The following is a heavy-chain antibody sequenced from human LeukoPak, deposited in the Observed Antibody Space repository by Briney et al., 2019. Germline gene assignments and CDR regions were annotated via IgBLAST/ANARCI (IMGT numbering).Heavy chain of an antibody. CDR2: ISEDGINK. J-gene: IGHJ4*02. CDR3: AKDRETTASGTFDY. CDR1: GFTFSNYG. Sequence: PGGSLRLSCSASGFTFSNYGMHFVRQAPGQGLEWVAGISEDGINKYYADSVKARFTISRDNSNNTLFLQMNNLRADDTAVYYCAKDRETTASGTFDYWGQGVLVTVSS. V-gene: IGHV3-30*18. D-gene: IGHD6-13*01.